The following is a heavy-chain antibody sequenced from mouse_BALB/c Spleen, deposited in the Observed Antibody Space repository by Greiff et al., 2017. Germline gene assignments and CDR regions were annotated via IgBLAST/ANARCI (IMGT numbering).Heavy chain of an antibody. V-gene: IGHV7-3*02. J-gene: IGHJ4*01. CDR1: GFTFTDYY. D-gene: IGHD1-1*01. CDR3: ARDITFYAMDY. Sequence: EVQLQQSGGGLVQPGGSLRLSCATSGFTFTDYYMSWVRQPPGNALEWLGFIRNKANGYTTEYSASVKGRFTISRDNYQSILYLQMNTLMAEDSATCYCARDITFYAMDYWGQGTSVTVAS. CDR2: IRNKANGYTT.